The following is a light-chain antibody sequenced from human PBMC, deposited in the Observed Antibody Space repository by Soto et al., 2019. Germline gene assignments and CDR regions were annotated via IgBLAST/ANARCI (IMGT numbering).Light chain of an antibody. J-gene: IGKJ4*01. Sequence: EIVMTQSPDILSVSPGERATLSCRASQSIGGNLAWYQQKPGQAPRLLIYDASTGATGIPDRFSASGSGTEFTLTISSLQSEDFAVYYCQQYNKWPLSFGGGTKVELK. V-gene: IGKV3-15*01. CDR3: QQYNKWPLS. CDR1: QSIGGN. CDR2: DAS.